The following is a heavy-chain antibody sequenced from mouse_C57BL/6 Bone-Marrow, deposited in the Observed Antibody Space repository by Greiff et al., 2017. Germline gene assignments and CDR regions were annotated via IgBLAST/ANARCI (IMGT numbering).Heavy chain of an antibody. J-gene: IGHJ2*01. CDR2: IWTGGGT. CDR1: GFSLTSYA. V-gene: IGHV2-9-1*01. CDR3: ARIPPITTVVAFDY. D-gene: IGHD1-1*01. Sequence: VKVVESGPGLVAPSQSLSITCTVSGFSLTSYAISWVRQPPGKGLEWLGVIWTGGGTNYNSALKSRLSISKDNSKSQVFLKMNSLQTDDTARYYCARIPPITTVVAFDYWGQGTTLTVSS.